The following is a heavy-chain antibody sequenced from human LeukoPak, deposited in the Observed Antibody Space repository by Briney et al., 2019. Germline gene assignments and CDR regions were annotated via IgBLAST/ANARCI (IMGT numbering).Heavy chain of an antibody. J-gene: IGHJ4*02. CDR3: AREASGNYHVFDS. CDR2: ITNSGRST. Sequence: GGSLRLSCEASGFSFTTYFISWIRQAPGKGLEWVGYITNSGRSTNYADAVKGRFTISRDNAKKSVYLEMTDLRAEDTAVYYCAREASGNYHVFDSGGQGTLVTVSS. V-gene: IGHV3-11*04. D-gene: IGHD1-26*01. CDR1: GFSFTTYF.